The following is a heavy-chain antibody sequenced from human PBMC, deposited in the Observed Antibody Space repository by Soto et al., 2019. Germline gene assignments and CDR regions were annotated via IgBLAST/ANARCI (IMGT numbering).Heavy chain of an antibody. Sequence: ESGGGVVQPGRSLRLSCAASGLTFSSYAMHWVRQAPGKGLEWVAVISYDGSNKYYADAGKGRFTISRANSKNTRYLQMNSLRAEDTAVYYCAREYKGELYYYYYGMDVWGQGTTVTVSS. CDR2: ISYDGSNK. CDR1: GLTFSSYA. V-gene: IGHV3-30-3*01. D-gene: IGHD1-20*01. CDR3: AREYKGELYYYYYGMDV. J-gene: IGHJ6*02.